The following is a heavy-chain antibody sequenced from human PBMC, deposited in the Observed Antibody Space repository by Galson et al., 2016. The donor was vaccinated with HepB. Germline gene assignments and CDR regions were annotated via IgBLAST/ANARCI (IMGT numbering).Heavy chain of an antibody. V-gene: IGHV3-30*18. CDR1: GFTFSNSG. D-gene: IGHD5-18*01. Sequence: SLRLSCAASGFTFSNSGMHWVRQAPGRGLEWVAVISYDGSNKYYANSVKGRFTISRDNSKNTLYLQMNSLRAEDTALYYCAKDLPPDTGMGGFDYWGQGT. J-gene: IGHJ4*02. CDR3: AKDLPPDTGMGGFDY. CDR2: ISYDGSNK.